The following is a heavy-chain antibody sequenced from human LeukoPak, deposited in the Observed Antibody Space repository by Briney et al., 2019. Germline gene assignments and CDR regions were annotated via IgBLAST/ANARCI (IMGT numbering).Heavy chain of an antibody. J-gene: IGHJ4*02. V-gene: IGHV3-15*01. Sequence: GGSLRLSCAASGFTFSSYAMHWVRQAPGKGLEWVGRIKSKTDGGTTDYAAPVKGRFTISRDDSKNTLYLQMNSLKTEDTAVYYCTTDLVLLWFGELLFDYWGQGTLVTVSS. CDR2: IKSKTDGGTT. D-gene: IGHD3-10*01. CDR1: GFTFSSYA. CDR3: TTDLVLLWFGELLFDY.